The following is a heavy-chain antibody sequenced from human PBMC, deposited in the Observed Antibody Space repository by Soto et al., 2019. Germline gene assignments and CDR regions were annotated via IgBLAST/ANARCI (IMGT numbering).Heavy chain of an antibody. CDR3: ASDTGYSK. Sequence: QVQLVPSGAAVKKPGASVKVSCRASGYSFTNSDINWVRQATGQGVEWMGWMRPYNGNTGYALKFHGRVTMTRNTSINTAYRELSSLRSEDTAVYFCASDTGYSKWGQGTPVTVSS. CDR1: GYSFTNSD. CDR2: MRPYNGNT. D-gene: IGHD3-9*01. V-gene: IGHV1-8*01. J-gene: IGHJ4*02.